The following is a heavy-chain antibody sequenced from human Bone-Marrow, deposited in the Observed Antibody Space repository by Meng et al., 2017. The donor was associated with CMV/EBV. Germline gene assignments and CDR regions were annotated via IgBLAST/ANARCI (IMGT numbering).Heavy chain of an antibody. CDR2: INWNGGST. V-gene: IGHV3-20*04. D-gene: IGHD6-19*01. CDR1: GFTFDDYG. CDR3: ARGEGTLAVAGITPRGP. J-gene: IGHJ3*01. Sequence: GESLKISCAASGFTFDDYGMSWVRQAPGKGLEWVSGINWNGGSTGYADSVKGRFTISRDNAKNSLYPQMNSLRAEDTALYYCARGEGTLAVAGITPRGPWGQGTMVTVSS.